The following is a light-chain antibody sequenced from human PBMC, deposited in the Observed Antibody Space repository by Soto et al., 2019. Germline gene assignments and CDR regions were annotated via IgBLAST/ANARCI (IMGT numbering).Light chain of an antibody. J-gene: IGKJ5*01. CDR3: QQYNNWPQT. CDR2: GAS. CDR1: QSVSSN. Sequence: EIVMTQSPATLSVSVGERATLSCRASQSVSSNLAWYQQKPGQAPRLLIYGASTRATGIPARFSGSGSGTEFTLTISSLQSEDFAVYYCQQYNNWPQTFGQGTRLEIK. V-gene: IGKV3-15*01.